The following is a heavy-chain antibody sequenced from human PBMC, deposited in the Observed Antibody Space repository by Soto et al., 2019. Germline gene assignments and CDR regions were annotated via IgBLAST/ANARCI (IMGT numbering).Heavy chain of an antibody. Sequence: LRLSCAASGSTFGSYWMNWVRQAPGKGLVWVSRIDSDGSSTTYADSVKGRFTTSRDNAKNTLYLQMSSLRVEDTAVYYCARGRPYGMDVWGQVPTVPVS. V-gene: IGHV3-74*01. J-gene: IGHJ6*02. CDR3: ARGRPYGMDV. CDR1: GSTFGSYW. CDR2: IDSDGSST.